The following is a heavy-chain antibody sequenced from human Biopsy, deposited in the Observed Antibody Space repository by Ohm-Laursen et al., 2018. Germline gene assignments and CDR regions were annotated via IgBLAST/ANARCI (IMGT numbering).Heavy chain of an antibody. CDR2: NIPILGAG. V-gene: IGHV1-69*06. Sequence: SVKVSCKAPGGTFSNYGVNWVRQAPGQGLEWLGGNIPILGAGNYAQKFQDRVTVAADTSTSTATMELRSLRPDDTAVYYCATKLTGYFHHWGQGTLVIVSS. CDR1: GGTFSNYG. CDR3: ATKLTGYFHH. J-gene: IGHJ1*01. D-gene: IGHD3-9*01.